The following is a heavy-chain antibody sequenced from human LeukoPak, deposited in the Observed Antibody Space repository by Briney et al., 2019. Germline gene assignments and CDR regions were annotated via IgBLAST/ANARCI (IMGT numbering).Heavy chain of an antibody. D-gene: IGHD2-2*01. Sequence: ASVKVSCKASGYTFTSYGISWVRQAPGQGLEWMGWISAYNGNTNYAQKLQGRVTMTTDTSTSTAYMELRSLRSDDTAVYYCARDTAYCSRTSCRSNWFDPWGQGTLVTVSS. J-gene: IGHJ5*02. CDR2: ISAYNGNT. CDR1: GYTFTSYG. CDR3: ARDTAYCSRTSCRSNWFDP. V-gene: IGHV1-18*01.